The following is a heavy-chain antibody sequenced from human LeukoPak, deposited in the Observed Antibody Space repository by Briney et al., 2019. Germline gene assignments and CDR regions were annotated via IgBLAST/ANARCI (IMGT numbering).Heavy chain of an antibody. CDR3: ASGGVDDYGDYRFDY. Sequence: ASVNVSCKASGYTFTSYYMHWVRQAPGQGLEWMGIINPSGGSTSYAQKFQGRVTMTRNTSISTAYMELSSLRSEDTAVYYCASGGVDDYGDYRFDYWGQGTLVTVSS. V-gene: IGHV1-46*01. CDR1: GYTFTSYY. J-gene: IGHJ4*02. CDR2: INPSGGST. D-gene: IGHD4-17*01.